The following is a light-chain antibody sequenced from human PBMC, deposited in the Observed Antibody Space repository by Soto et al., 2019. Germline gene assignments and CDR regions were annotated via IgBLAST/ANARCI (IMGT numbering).Light chain of an antibody. CDR2: LGS. Sequence: DIVMTQSPLSLPVTPGEPASISCRSSQSLLYSNGYNYLDWYLQKPGQSPQLLIYLGSSRASGAPDRFSGSGSGTDFTLKISRVEAEDVGIYYCMQTLQTRAFGQGTKVEIK. CDR3: MQTLQTRA. CDR1: QSLLYSNGYNY. V-gene: IGKV2-28*01. J-gene: IGKJ1*01.